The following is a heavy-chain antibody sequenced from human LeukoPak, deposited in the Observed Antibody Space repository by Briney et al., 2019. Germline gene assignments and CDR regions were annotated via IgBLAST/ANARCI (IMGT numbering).Heavy chain of an antibody. D-gene: IGHD3-22*01. J-gene: IGHJ4*02. CDR2: ISYDGSNK. CDR1: GFTFSSYA. Sequence: GGSLRLSCAASGFTFSSYAMHWVRQAPGKGLEWVAVISYDGSNKYYADSVKGRFTISRDNSKNTLYLQMNSLRAEDTAVYYCAKDGDSSGYYLYYFDYWGQGTLVTASS. V-gene: IGHV3-30-3*01. CDR3: AKDGDSSGYYLYYFDY.